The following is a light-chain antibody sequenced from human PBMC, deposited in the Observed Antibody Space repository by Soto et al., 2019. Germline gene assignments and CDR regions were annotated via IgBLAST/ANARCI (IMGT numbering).Light chain of an antibody. V-gene: IGLV2-8*01. J-gene: IGLJ1*01. CDR3: SSYAGSNKV. Sequence: QSALTQPPSASGSPGQSVTISCTGTSSDVGGYNYVSWYQQHSGKAPKLMIYEVSKRPSGVPDRFSGSKSGNTASLTVSGLQAEDEADYYCSSYAGSNKVFGTGTKVTVL. CDR2: EVS. CDR1: SSDVGGYNY.